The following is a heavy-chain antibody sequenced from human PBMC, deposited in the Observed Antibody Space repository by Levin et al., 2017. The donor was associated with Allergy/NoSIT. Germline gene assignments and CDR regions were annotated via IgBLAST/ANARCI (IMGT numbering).Heavy chain of an antibody. CDR1: AYTFTTYA. CDR3: ARDFNERVGGGSLGFDS. V-gene: IGHV7-4-1*02. J-gene: IGHJ4*02. CDR2: INTNTGNP. D-gene: IGHD2-15*01. Sequence: GESLKISCKASAYTFTTYAMNWVRQAPGQGLEWMGWINTNTGNPTYAQGFTGRFVFSLDTSVSSAYLQISSLKAEDTAMYYCARDFNERVGGGSLGFDSWGQGTLVTVSS.